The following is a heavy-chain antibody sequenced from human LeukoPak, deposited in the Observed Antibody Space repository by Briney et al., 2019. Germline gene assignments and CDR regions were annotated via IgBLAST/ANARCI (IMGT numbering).Heavy chain of an antibody. CDR3: ARYSSSSWYTFDY. CDR2: IWYDGSNK. Sequence: GGSLRLSCAASGFTFSSYGMHWVRQAPGKGLKCVAVIWYDGSNKYYADSVKGRFTISRDNSKNTLYLQMNSLRAEDTAVYYCARYSSSSWYTFDYWGQGTLVTVSS. CDR1: GFTFSSYG. J-gene: IGHJ4*02. V-gene: IGHV3-33*01. D-gene: IGHD6-13*01.